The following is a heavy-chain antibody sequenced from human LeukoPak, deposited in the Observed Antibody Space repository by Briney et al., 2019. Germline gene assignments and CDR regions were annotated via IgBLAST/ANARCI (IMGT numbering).Heavy chain of an antibody. CDR3: ARVGGGNSDFDY. J-gene: IGHJ4*02. CDR2: IYYSGST. Sequence: SETLSLTCTVSGGSISSYYWSWIRQPLGKGLEWIGYIYYSGSTNYNPSLKSRVTISVDTSKNQFSLKLSSVTAADTAVYYCARVGGGNSDFDYWGQGTLVTVSS. V-gene: IGHV4-59*01. CDR1: GGSISSYY. D-gene: IGHD2-21*02.